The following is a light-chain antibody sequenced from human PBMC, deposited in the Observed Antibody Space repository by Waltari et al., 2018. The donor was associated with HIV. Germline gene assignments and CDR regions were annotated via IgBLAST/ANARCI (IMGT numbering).Light chain of an antibody. Sequence: SSELTQDATVSVALGQTVRITCQGDNRITYSASWYQQKPGQAPVLVIFGKNNRPSGIPDRFSGSTSGNTASLTITGAQAEDEADYYCKSRDSSGNHVLFGGGTKLTVL. CDR3: KSRDSSGNHVL. J-gene: IGLJ2*01. CDR2: GKN. CDR1: NRITYS. V-gene: IGLV3-19*01.